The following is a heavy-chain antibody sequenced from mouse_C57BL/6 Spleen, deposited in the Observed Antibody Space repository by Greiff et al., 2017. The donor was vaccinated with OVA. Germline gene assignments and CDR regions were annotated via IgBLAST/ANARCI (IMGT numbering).Heavy chain of an antibody. CDR1: GYSITSGYY. Sequence: EVKLMESGPGLVKPSQSLSLTCSVTGYSITSGYYWNWIRQFPGNKLEWMGYISYDGSNNYNPSLKNRISITRDTSKNQFFLKLNSVTTEDTATYYCASDWDDRYFDVWGTGTTVTVSS. V-gene: IGHV3-6*01. D-gene: IGHD4-1*01. J-gene: IGHJ1*03. CDR3: ASDWDDRYFDV. CDR2: ISYDGSN.